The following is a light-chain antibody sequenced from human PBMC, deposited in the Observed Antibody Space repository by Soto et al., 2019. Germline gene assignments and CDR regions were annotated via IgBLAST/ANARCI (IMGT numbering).Light chain of an antibody. V-gene: IGKV1-5*03. CDR3: QQYKSYPWT. CDR1: QTISSW. Sequence: DIQMTQSPSSLSASVGDRVTITCRASQTISSWLAWYQQKPGKAPKLLIYKASSLESGVPSRFSGSGSGTEFTLSISSLQPDDFATYYCQQYKSYPWTFGQGTEVEIK. CDR2: KAS. J-gene: IGKJ1*01.